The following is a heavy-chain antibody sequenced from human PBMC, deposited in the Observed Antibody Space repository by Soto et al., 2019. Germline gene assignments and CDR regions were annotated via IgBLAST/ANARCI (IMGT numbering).Heavy chain of an antibody. D-gene: IGHD6-19*01. J-gene: IGHJ4*02. V-gene: IGHV4-34*01. Sequence: SETLSLTCAFYGGSFSGYYWTLIRQPPGTGLEWIGEINHSGSTNYNPSLKSRVTISVDTSKNQFSLKLTPVTAADTAVYYCARDRGAVADLYGGYYFDYWGQGTLVTVSS. CDR2: INHSGST. CDR1: GGSFSGYY. CDR3: ARDRGAVADLYGGYYFDY.